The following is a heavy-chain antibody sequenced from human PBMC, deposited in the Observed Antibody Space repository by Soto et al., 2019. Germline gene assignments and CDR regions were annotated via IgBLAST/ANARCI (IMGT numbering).Heavy chain of an antibody. CDR1: GFIINNYA. CDR2: ISYDGSNK. D-gene: IGHD3-3*01. V-gene: IGHV3-30*04. Sequence: QVQLVESGGGVVQPGRSLRVSCAASGFIINNYAMHWVRQTPGKGLEWVAVISYDGSNKYYADSVKGRFTISRDNSKNTLYIQMNNLRPDDSAVYYYARRQDFGGPHYFYGTDVWGQGTTVTVSS. J-gene: IGHJ6*02. CDR3: ARRQDFGGPHYFYGTDV.